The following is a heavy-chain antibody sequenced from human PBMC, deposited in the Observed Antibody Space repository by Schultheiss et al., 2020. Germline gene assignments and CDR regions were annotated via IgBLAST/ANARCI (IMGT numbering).Heavy chain of an antibody. CDR1: GFTFSSYA. CDR3: ARETPEFDY. V-gene: IGHV3-64*04. J-gene: IGHJ4*02. CDR2: ISSNGGST. Sequence: GESLKISCSASGFTFSSYAMHWVRQAPGKGLEYVSAISSNGGSTYYADSVKGRFTISRDNAKNSLYLQMNSLRAEDTAVYYCARETPEFDYWGQGTLVTVSS.